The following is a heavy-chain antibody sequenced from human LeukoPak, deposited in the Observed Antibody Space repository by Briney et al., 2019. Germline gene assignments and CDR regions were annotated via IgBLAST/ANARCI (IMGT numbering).Heavy chain of an antibody. CDR3: ATDHIGHGYSGYDFDY. Sequence: ASVKVSCKVSGYTLTELSMHWVRQAPGKGLEWMGGFDPEDGGTIYAQKFQGRVTMTEDTSTDTAYMELGSLRSEDTAVYYCATDHIGHGYSGYDFDYWGQGTLVTVSS. V-gene: IGHV1-24*01. D-gene: IGHD5-12*01. J-gene: IGHJ4*02. CDR2: FDPEDGGT. CDR1: GYTLTELS.